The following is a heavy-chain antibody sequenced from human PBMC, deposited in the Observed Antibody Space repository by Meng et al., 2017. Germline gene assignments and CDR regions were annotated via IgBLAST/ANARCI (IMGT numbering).Heavy chain of an antibody. J-gene: IGHJ5*02. Sequence: SETLSLTCAVYGGSFSGYYWSWIRQPPGKGLEWIGEINHSGGTNYNPSLKSRVTISVDTSKNQFSLKLSSVTAADTAVYYCASADYGDSLPTHHWGQGTLVTVSS. CDR3: ASADYGDSLPTHH. D-gene: IGHD4-17*01. V-gene: IGHV4-34*01. CDR1: GGSFSGYY. CDR2: INHSGGT.